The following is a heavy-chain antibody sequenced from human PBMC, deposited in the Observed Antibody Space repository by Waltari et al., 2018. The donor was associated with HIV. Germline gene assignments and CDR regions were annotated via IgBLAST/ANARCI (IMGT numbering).Heavy chain of an antibody. V-gene: IGHV6-1*01. CDR1: GDSVSSNSAA. Sequence: QVQLQRSGPGLVKPSQTLSLPCAISGDSVSSNSAAWNWIRQAPSRGLEWLGRTYYRSKWYNDYAVSVKSRITINPDTSKNQFSLQLNSVTPEDTAVYYCAREPGWGSRAYYYGMDVWGQGTTVTVSS. CDR3: AREPGWGSRAYYYGMDV. D-gene: IGHD7-27*01. CDR2: TYYRSKWYN. J-gene: IGHJ6*02.